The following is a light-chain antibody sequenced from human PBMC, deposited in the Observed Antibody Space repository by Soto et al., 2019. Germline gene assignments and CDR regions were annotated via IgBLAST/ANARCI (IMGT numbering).Light chain of an antibody. CDR2: GAS. CDR3: QQYGTSPPT. V-gene: IGKV3-20*01. J-gene: IGKJ1*01. Sequence: EIVLSQSPGTLSLSPGEGATLSCRASQSVSSSDLAWYQQKPGQAPRLLISGASSRATGIPDRFSGSGSGTDFTLTISRLEPEDFAVFYCQQYGTSPPTFGQGTKVDI. CDR1: QSVSSSD.